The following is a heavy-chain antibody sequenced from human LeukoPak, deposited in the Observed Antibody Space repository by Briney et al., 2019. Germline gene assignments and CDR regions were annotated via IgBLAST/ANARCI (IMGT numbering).Heavy chain of an antibody. CDR1: GFAVSSYI. V-gene: IGHV3-21*01. CDR2: ISSGSSFK. Sequence: GGSLRLSCSASGFAVSSYIMNWVRQAPGKGLEWGSSISSGSSFKYYADSVKGRFTISRDNAKNSLYLQMIRLRAEETPVCDCARASQQPLDSWGPGALVTVSS. CDR3: ARASQQPLDS. J-gene: IGHJ4*02. D-gene: IGHD2-2*01.